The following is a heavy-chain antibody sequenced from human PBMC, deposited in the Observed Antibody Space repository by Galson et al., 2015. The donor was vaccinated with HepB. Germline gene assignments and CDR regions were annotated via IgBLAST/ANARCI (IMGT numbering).Heavy chain of an antibody. CDR2: IIPIFGTA. V-gene: IGHV1-69*13. CDR1: GGTFSSYA. J-gene: IGHJ3*02. D-gene: IGHD3-22*01. CDR3: ARVIGTLDDSSGFDAFDI. Sequence: SVKVSCKASGGTFSSYAISWVRQAPGQGLEWMGGIIPIFGTANYAQKFQGRVTITADESTSTAYMELSSLRSEDTAVYYCARVIGTLDDSSGFDAFDIWGQGTMVTVSS.